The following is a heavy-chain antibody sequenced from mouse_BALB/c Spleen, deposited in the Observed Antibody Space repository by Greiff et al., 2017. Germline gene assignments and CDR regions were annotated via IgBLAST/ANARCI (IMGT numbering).Heavy chain of an antibody. Sequence: EVKLVESGGGLVQPGGSLRLSCATSGFTFTDYYMSWVRQPPGKALEWLGFIRNKANGYTTEYSASVKGRFTISRDNSQSILYLQMNTLRAEDSATYYCARDPIHYYGPFAYWGQGTLVTVSA. J-gene: IGHJ3*01. CDR1: GFTFTDYY. CDR3: ARDPIHYYGPFAY. CDR2: IRNKANGYTT. D-gene: IGHD1-2*01. V-gene: IGHV7-3*02.